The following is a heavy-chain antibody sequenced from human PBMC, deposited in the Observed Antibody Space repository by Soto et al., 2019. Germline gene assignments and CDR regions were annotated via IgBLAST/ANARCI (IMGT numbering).Heavy chain of an antibody. CDR2: ISGSGGST. V-gene: IGHV3-23*01. CDR1: GFTFSSYA. Sequence: EVQLLESGGGLVQPGGSLRLSCAASGFTFSSYAMSWVRQAPGKGMEWVSAISGSGGSTYYAGTVKGRFTISRANSKITLYLQLNSLRAEDTAVYYCAKEATIVGATTFDYWGQGTLVTVSS. CDR3: AKEATIVGATTFDY. J-gene: IGHJ4*02. D-gene: IGHD1-26*01.